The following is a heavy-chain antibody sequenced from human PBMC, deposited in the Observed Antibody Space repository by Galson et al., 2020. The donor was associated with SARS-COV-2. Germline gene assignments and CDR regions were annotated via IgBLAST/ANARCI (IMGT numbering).Heavy chain of an antibody. CDR3: ARDLPALGAGAGETEYFQH. V-gene: IGHV3-33*01. CDR1: GFTFSSYG. CDR2: IWYDGSNK. D-gene: IGHD2-21*01. Sequence: GESLKISCAASGFTFSSYGMHWVHQAPGKGLEWVAVIWYDGSNKYYADSVKGRFTISRDNSKNTLYLQMNSLRAEDTAVYYCARDLPALGAGAGETEYFQHWGQGTLVTVSS. J-gene: IGHJ1*01.